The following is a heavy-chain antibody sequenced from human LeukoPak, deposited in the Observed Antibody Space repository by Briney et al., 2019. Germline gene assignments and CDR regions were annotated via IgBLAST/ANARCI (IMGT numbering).Heavy chain of an antibody. CDR3: ARDFPPDFWSGQINLE. J-gene: IGHJ4*02. CDR2: ISSSSSYI. Sequence: PGGSLRLSCAASGFTFSSYSMNWVRQAPGKGLEWVSSISSSSSYIYYADSVKGRFTISRDNAKNSLYLQMNSLRAEDTAVYYCARDFPPDFWSGQINLEWGRGTLVTVSS. CDR1: GFTFSSYS. V-gene: IGHV3-21*01. D-gene: IGHD3-3*01.